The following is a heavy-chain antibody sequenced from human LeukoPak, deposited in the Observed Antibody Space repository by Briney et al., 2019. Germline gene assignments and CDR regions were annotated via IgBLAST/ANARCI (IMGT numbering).Heavy chain of an antibody. Sequence: GGSLRLSCAASGFIFSSYGMHWVRQAPGKGLEWVAFIQYAGSDKYYADSVKGRFTISRDNSKNTLYLQMNSLRAEDTAVYYCAKGWDVDTAIDYWGQGTLVTVSS. V-gene: IGHV3-30*02. CDR1: GFIFSSYG. CDR3: AKGWDVDTAIDY. CDR2: IQYAGSDK. D-gene: IGHD5-18*01. J-gene: IGHJ4*02.